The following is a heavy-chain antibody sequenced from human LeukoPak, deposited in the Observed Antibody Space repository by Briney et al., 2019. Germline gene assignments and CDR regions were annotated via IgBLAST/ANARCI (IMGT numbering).Heavy chain of an antibody. CDR1: GGSISGYH. J-gene: IGHJ6*03. CDR3: ARVPRSYYYYYYMDV. V-gene: IGHV4-59*01. Sequence: PSETLSLTCNVSGGSISGYHWSWIRQPPGKGLEWLGYIYYSGRSNYNPSLKSRVTISADTSKIQFSLTLSSVTAADTAVYYCARVPRSYYYYYYMDVWGKGTTVTVSS. CDR2: IYYSGRS.